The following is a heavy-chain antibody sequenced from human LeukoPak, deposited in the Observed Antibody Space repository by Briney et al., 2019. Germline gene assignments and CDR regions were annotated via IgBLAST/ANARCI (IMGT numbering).Heavy chain of an antibody. V-gene: IGHV4-34*01. CDR1: GGSFSDYY. Sequence: SETLSLTCAVYGGSFSDYYWSWIRQPPGKGLEWIGEINHSGSTSYNPSLKSRVTISVDTSKNQFSLKLSSVTAADTAVYYCARLVQPLAFDIWGQGTMVTVSS. D-gene: IGHD1-1*01. J-gene: IGHJ3*02. CDR3: ARLVQPLAFDI. CDR2: INHSGST.